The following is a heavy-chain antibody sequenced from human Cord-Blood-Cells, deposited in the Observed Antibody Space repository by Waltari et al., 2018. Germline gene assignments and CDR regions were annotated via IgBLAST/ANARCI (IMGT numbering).Heavy chain of an antibody. D-gene: IGHD2-2*02. V-gene: IGHV1-18*01. CDR3: ARVSSREDIVVVPAAIMPFDY. J-gene: IGHJ4*02. CDR2: ISAYNGNT. CDR1: GYTFTSYG. Sequence: QVQLVQSGAEVKKPEASVKVSCKASGYTFTSYGISWVRQAPGPGLEWMGWISAYNGNTTYAQKLQGRVTMTTDTSTSTAYMELRSLRSDDTAVYYCARVSSREDIVVVPAAIMPFDYWGQGTLVTVSS.